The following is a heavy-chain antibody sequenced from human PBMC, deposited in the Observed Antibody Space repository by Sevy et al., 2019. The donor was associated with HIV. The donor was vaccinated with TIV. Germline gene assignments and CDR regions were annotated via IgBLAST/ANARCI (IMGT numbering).Heavy chain of an antibody. Sequence: GESLKISCVASGFTFSTNSMNWVRQAPGKGLEWVSYINSRSSTIHYADSVKGRFTIFRDNAQNSLYLQMNSLRGEDTAVCYCARGPSFLVVSDAPVDYWGQGTLVTVSS. J-gene: IGHJ4*02. D-gene: IGHD2-8*02. CDR3: ARGPSFLVVSDAPVDY. CDR2: INSRSSTI. CDR1: GFTFSTNS. V-gene: IGHV3-48*01.